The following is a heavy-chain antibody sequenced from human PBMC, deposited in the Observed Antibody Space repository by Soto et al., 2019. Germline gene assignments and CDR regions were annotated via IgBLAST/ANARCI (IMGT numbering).Heavy chain of an antibody. CDR3: AKDVGQQLVLHYGMDV. D-gene: IGHD6-13*01. CDR2: VSYDGNHK. V-gene: IGHV3-30*18. Sequence: QVQLVESGGGVIQPGTSLSLSCGSSGFTFRSFGMYWVRQAPGKGLEWVAVVSYDGNHKYYADSVKGRFTVSRDNAKXXLYLQMNSLRGEDTAVYYCAKDVGQQLVLHYGMDVWGQGTTVTVSS. CDR1: GFTFRSFG. J-gene: IGHJ6*02.